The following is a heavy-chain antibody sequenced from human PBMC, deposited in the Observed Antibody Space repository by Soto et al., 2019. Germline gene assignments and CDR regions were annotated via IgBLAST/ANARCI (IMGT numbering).Heavy chain of an antibody. J-gene: IGHJ6*02. Sequence: QLQLQESGSGLVKPSQTLSLTCAVSGGSISSGGYSWSWIRQPPGKGLEWIGYIYHSGSTYYNPSLKRRVTISVDRSKHQFSLKLSSVTAADTAVYSCAGSGHYHNSGMDVWGPGTTVTVSS. CDR3: AGSGHYHNSGMDV. CDR2: IYHSGST. D-gene: IGHD3-22*01. V-gene: IGHV4-30-2*01. CDR1: GGSISSGGYS.